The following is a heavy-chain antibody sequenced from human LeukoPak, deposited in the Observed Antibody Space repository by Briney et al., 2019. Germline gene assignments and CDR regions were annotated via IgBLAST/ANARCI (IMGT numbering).Heavy chain of an antibody. D-gene: IGHD6-19*01. CDR1: GDNFASYR. Sequence: GESLKISCKVSGDNFASYRIGWVRQMPGKGLEWMGFIYPGDSETKNSPSFQGQVTMSADKSISTAYLQWSSLKASDTAMYYCARQGRGSAWSEFDYWGQGTQVTVSS. CDR3: ARQGRGSAWSEFDY. V-gene: IGHV5-51*01. CDR2: IYPGDSET. J-gene: IGHJ4*02.